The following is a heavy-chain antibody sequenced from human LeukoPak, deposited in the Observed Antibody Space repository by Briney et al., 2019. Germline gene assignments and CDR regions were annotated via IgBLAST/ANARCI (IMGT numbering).Heavy chain of an antibody. Sequence: ASVKVSCKASGYTFTGCYMHWVRQAPGQGLEWMGWINPNSGGTNYAQKFQGRVTMTRDTSISTAYMELSRLRSDDTAVYYCARTGYSSGGPSGYAFDIWGQGTMVTVSS. CDR1: GYTFTGCY. V-gene: IGHV1-2*02. D-gene: IGHD6-19*01. CDR2: INPNSGGT. J-gene: IGHJ3*02. CDR3: ARTGYSSGGPSGYAFDI.